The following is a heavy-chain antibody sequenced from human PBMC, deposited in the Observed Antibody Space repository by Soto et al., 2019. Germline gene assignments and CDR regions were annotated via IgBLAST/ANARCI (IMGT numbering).Heavy chain of an antibody. CDR1: GGSISSGGYS. CDR2: IYHSGST. CDR3: ARGPDSGSLGSFDY. V-gene: IGHV4-30-2*01. D-gene: IGHD1-1*01. J-gene: IGHJ4*02. Sequence: QLQLQESGSGLVKPSQTLSLTCAVSGGSISSGGYSWSWIRQPPGKGLEWIGYIYHSGSTYYNPSRKSRVTISVDRSKNQFSLKLSSVTAADTAVYYCARGPDSGSLGSFDYWGQGTLVTVSS.